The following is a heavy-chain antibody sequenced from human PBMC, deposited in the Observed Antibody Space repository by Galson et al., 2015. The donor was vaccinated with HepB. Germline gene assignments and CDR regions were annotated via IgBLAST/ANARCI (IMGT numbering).Heavy chain of an antibody. V-gene: IGHV1-3*01. CDR2: INAGNGNT. Sequence: SVKVSCKASGFTFTSYAMHWVRQAPGQRLEWMGWINAGNGNTKYSQKFQGRVTITRDTSASTAYMELSSLRSEDTAVYYCARDHFSAYYVWGSYRLGFDYWGQGTLVTVSS. CDR3: ARDHFSAYYVWGSYRLGFDY. CDR1: GFTFTSYA. D-gene: IGHD3-16*02. J-gene: IGHJ4*02.